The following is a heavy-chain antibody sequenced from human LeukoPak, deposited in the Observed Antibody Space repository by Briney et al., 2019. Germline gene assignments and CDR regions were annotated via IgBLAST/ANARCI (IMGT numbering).Heavy chain of an antibody. V-gene: IGHV4-39*07. CDR3: ARGHSNTWYPSGLHFDY. D-gene: IGHD6-13*01. J-gene: IGHJ4*02. CDR1: GSSVTRSNSY. Sequence: SETLSLTCTVSGSSVTRSNSYWAWIRQPPGKGLEWIGSIYYSGSTYYNPSLESRVTLSVDTSRTQFSLKLNSMTAADTGVYYCARGHSNTWYPSGLHFDYWGQGTLVTVSS. CDR2: IYYSGST.